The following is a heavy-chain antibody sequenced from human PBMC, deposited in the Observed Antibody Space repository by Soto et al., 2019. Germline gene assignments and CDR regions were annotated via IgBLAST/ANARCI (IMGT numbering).Heavy chain of an antibody. CDR2: IYYSGST. J-gene: IGHJ6*02. CDR3: ARHGQQQLVPVYYYGMDV. Sequence: QLQLQESGPGLVKPSETLSLTCTVSGGSISSSSYYWGWIRQPPGKGLEWIGSIYYSGSTYYNPSLKSRVTISVDTSKNQFSLKLSSVTAADTAVYYCARHGQQQLVPVYYYGMDVWGQGTTVTVSS. CDR1: GGSISSSSYY. D-gene: IGHD6-13*01. V-gene: IGHV4-39*01.